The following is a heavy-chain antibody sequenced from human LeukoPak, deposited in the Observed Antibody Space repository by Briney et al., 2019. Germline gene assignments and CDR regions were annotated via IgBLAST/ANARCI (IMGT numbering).Heavy chain of an antibody. Sequence: SQTLSLTCAISGDSVSTNSVAWNCIRQSPSGGLEWLGKTRYRSKWYSDYAVSVKSRITINPDTSKNQFSLQLNSVTPEDTAVYYCARDSNWGFDYWGQGTLVTVSS. CDR1: GDSVSTNSVA. CDR2: TRYRSKWYS. CDR3: ARDSNWGFDY. D-gene: IGHD7-27*01. V-gene: IGHV6-1*01. J-gene: IGHJ4*02.